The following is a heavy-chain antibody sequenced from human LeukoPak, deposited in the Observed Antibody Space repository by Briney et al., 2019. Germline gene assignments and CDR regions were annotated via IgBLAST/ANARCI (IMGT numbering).Heavy chain of an antibody. D-gene: IGHD3-3*01. CDR2: IYYSGST. V-gene: IGHV4-39*07. CDR3: ARDSTMGFDY. J-gene: IGHJ4*02. Sequence: PSETLSLTCTVSGGSISSSSYYWGWIRQPPGKGLEWIGSIYYSGSTYYNPSLKSRVTISVDTSKNQFSLKLSSVTAADTAVYYCARDSTMGFDYWGQGTLVTVSS. CDR1: GGSISSSSYY.